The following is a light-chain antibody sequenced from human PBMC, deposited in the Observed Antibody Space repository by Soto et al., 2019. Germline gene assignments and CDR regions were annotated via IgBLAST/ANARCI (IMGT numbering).Light chain of an antibody. CDR1: QSVDNW. Sequence: DIQVTQSPPALSASVGDRVTITCRASQSVDNWLAWYQRRPGKAPKLLIYMASTLEVGVPSRFSGSASGTEFTLTISSLQPDDSATYYCQQYKTYSPTFGQGTKVEI. V-gene: IGKV1-5*03. CDR3: QQYKTYSPT. CDR2: MAS. J-gene: IGKJ1*01.